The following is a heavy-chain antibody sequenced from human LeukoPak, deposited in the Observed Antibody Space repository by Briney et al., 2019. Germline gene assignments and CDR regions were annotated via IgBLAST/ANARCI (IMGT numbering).Heavy chain of an antibody. J-gene: IGHJ4*02. D-gene: IGHD1-14*01. Sequence: GGSLRLPCAASGFTFTKYWMTWVRQAPGKGLEWVGNIKQDGSDKNYMDSAKGRFTISRDNTKNSVYLQMSSLRAEDTAVYYCAREVWGPEYWGQGTLVTVSS. CDR3: AREVWGPEY. CDR1: GFTFTKYW. CDR2: IKQDGSDK. V-gene: IGHV3-7*01.